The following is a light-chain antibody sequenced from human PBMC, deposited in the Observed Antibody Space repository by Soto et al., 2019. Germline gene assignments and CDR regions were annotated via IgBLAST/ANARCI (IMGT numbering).Light chain of an antibody. J-gene: IGKJ4*01. CDR3: QQYGSSPPLT. Sequence: EIVVTQSPGTLSLSTGERATLSCRASQSVSSNYLAWYQQKPGQAPRLVIYGASSRATGIPDRFSGSGSGTDFTLTISRLEPEDFAVYYCQQYGSSPPLTFGGGTKVDIK. CDR1: QSVSSNY. CDR2: GAS. V-gene: IGKV3-20*01.